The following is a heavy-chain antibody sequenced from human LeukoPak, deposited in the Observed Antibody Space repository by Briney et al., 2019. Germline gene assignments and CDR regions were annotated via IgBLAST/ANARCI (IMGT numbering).Heavy chain of an antibody. CDR3: ARPEGGYYTDFHS. V-gene: IGHV1-2*02. Sequence: ASVEVSCKASGYTFTGYYLHWVRQAPGQGLEWMGWINPKHGGTHYAQKFQDRVSMTRDTSSSTAYMELSRLRSDDTAIYYCARPEGGYYTDFHSWGQGTLVTVSS. J-gene: IGHJ4*02. D-gene: IGHD3-3*01. CDR2: INPKHGGT. CDR1: GYTFTGYY.